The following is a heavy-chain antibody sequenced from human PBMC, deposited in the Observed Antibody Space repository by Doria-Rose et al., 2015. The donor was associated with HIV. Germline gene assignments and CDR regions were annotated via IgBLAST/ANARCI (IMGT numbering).Heavy chain of an antibody. J-gene: IGHJ4*02. Sequence: QVTLKESGPVLVKPTETLTLTCTVSGVSLSSPGMGASWIRQPPGKALEWLANTFSDDERSYKTSLKSRLTISRCTSKSQVVLTMTDMDPVDTATYYCARIKSSRWYHKYYFDFWGQGTLVIVSA. CDR3: ARIKSSRWYHKYYFDF. CDR2: TFSDDER. V-gene: IGHV2-26*01. CDR1: GVSLSSPGMG. D-gene: IGHD6-13*01.